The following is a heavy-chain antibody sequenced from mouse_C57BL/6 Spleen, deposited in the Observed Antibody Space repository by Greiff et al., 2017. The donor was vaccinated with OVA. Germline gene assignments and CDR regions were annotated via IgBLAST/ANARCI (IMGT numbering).Heavy chain of an antibody. CDR2: ISSGSSTI. CDR3: ARNYYGSSYMYYFDY. Sequence: EVQLMESGGGLVKPGGSLKLSCAASGFTFSDYGMHWVRQAPEKGLEWVAYISSGSSTIYYADTVKGRFTISRDNAKNTLFLQMTSLRSEDTAMYYCARNYYGSSYMYYFDYWGQGTTLTVSS. J-gene: IGHJ2*01. CDR1: GFTFSDYG. D-gene: IGHD1-1*01. V-gene: IGHV5-17*01.